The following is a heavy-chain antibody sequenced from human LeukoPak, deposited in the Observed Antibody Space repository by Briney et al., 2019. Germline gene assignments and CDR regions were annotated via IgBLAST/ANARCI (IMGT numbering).Heavy chain of an antibody. D-gene: IGHD6-19*01. Sequence: GGSLRLSCAASGFTFSSYAMSWVRQAPGKGLEWVSAISGSGGSTYYADSAKGRFTISRDNSKNTLYLQMNSLRAEDTAVYYCAKSKQWLVRVVLDYWGQGTLVTVSS. J-gene: IGHJ4*02. CDR1: GFTFSSYA. CDR2: ISGSGGST. V-gene: IGHV3-23*01. CDR3: AKSKQWLVRVVLDY.